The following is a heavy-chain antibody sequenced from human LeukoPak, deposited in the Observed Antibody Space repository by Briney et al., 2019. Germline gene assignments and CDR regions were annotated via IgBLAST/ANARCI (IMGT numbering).Heavy chain of an antibody. CDR2: ISWNSGSI. CDR3: AKDSQGYSSAPTDY. V-gene: IGHV3-9*01. Sequence: GGSLRLSCAASGFTFDDYAMHWVRQAPGKGLEWVSGISWNSGSIGYADSVKGRFTISRDNAKNSLYLQMNSLRAEDTALYYCAKDSQGYSSAPTDYWGQGTLVTVSS. D-gene: IGHD6-19*01. CDR1: GFTFDDYA. J-gene: IGHJ4*02.